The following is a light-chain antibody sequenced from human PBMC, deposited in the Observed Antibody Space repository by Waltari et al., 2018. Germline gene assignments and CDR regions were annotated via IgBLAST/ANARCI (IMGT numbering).Light chain of an antibody. V-gene: IGLV1-47*01. Sequence: QSVLTQPPSASGTPGQRVTISCSGSSSNIGSYYVNWYQQLPRTAPKLHIYTNNQRPSGCPDRFSGSKSGTSASLAISGLRSEDEADYYCAAWDDSLSGVLFGGGTKLTVL. CDR2: TNN. J-gene: IGLJ2*01. CDR1: SSNIGSYY. CDR3: AAWDDSLSGVL.